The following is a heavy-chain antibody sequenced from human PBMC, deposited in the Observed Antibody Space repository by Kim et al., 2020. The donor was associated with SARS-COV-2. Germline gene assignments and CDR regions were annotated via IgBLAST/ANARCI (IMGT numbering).Heavy chain of an antibody. CDR3: SREGSYGGGWFDP. CDR1: GFTFSSYS. J-gene: IGHJ5*02. Sequence: GGSPRLSCAASGFTFSSYSMNWVRQAPGKGLEWVSSISSSSSYIYYADSVKGRFTISRDNAKNSLYLQMNSLRAEDTAVYYCSREGSYGGGWFDPWGQGTLVTVSS. CDR2: ISSSSSYI. V-gene: IGHV3-21*04. D-gene: IGHD3-10*01.